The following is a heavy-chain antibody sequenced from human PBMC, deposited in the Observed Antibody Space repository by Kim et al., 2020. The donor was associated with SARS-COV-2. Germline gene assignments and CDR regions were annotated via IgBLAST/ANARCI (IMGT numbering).Heavy chain of an antibody. D-gene: IGHD3-3*01. CDR3: AKGRDPRGFWSGYQDWFDP. Sequence: GGSLRLSCAASGFTFSDYAMHWVRQAPGKGLEWVSGISWNSGSIGYADSVKGRFTISRDNAKNSLYLQMNSLRAEDTALYYCAKGRDPRGFWSGYQDWFDPWGQGTLVTVSS. V-gene: IGHV3-9*01. J-gene: IGHJ5*02. CDR1: GFTFSDYA. CDR2: ISWNSGSI.